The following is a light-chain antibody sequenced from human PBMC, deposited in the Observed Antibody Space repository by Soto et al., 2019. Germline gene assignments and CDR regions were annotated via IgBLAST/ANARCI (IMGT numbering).Light chain of an antibody. CDR2: EVS. J-gene: IGLJ3*02. V-gene: IGLV2-14*01. CDR1: SSDVGGHKY. CDR3: NSYTSSSTWL. Sequence: QSALTQPASVSGSPGQSITISCTGTSSDVGGHKYVSWYQQHPGKAPKLMIYEVSRRPSGVSHRFSGSKSGNTASLTISGLQAEDEADYYCNSYTSSSTWLFGGGTKVTVL.